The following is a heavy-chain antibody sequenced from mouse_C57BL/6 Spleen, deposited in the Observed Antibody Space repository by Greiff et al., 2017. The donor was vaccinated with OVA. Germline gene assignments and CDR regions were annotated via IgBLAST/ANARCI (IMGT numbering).Heavy chain of an antibody. J-gene: IGHJ3*01. CDR1: GFTFSDYY. CDR2: ISNGGGST. CDR3: ARWDYDYDVGAY. V-gene: IGHV5-12*01. D-gene: IGHD2-4*01. Sequence: EVKLMESGGGLVQPGGSLKLSCAASGFTFSDYYMYWVRQTPEKRLEWVAYISNGGGSTYYPDTVKGRFTISRDNAKNTLYLQMSRLKSEDTAVYYCARWDYDYDVGAYWGQGTLVTVSA.